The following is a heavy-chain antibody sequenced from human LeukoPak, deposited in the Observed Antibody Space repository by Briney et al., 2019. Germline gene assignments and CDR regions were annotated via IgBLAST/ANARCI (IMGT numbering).Heavy chain of an antibody. D-gene: IGHD3-22*01. CDR2: MFHSGNT. Sequence: NASETLSLTCTVSGYSISSGYYWGWIRQPPGKGLEWIGSMFHSGNTYYNPSLKSRVTISVDTSKNQFSLKLSSVTAADTAVYYCARVHSSGPVDYWGQGTLVTVSS. V-gene: IGHV4-38-2*02. CDR1: GYSISSGYY. CDR3: ARVHSSGPVDY. J-gene: IGHJ4*02.